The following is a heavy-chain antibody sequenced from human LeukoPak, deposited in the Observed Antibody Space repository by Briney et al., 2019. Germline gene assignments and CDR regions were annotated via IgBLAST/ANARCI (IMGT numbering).Heavy chain of an antibody. CDR2: IFCIGRT. D-gene: IGHD2-2*01. CDR3: ARHGPGCSSTSCYGWFDP. Sequence: SETLSLTCTVSGGSISSTTHYWGWIRQPPGKGLEWVGRIFCIGRTSDSRSLKSRVDISVGTSKIQCSLKLTSVSAADTAVYYCARHGPGCSSTSCYGWFDPWGQGTLVTVSS. J-gene: IGHJ5*02. V-gene: IGHV4-39*01. CDR1: GGSISSTTHY.